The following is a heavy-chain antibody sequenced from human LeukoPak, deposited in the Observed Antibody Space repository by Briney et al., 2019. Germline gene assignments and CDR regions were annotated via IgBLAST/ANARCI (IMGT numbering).Heavy chain of an antibody. V-gene: IGHV4-59*08. J-gene: IGHJ4*02. D-gene: IGHD2-15*01. CDR2: IYYSGST. CDR1: GGSISSYY. Sequence: SETLSLTCTVPGGSISSYYWSWIRQPPGKGLEWIGYIYYSGSTNYNPSLKSRVTISVDTSKNQFSLKLSSVTAADTAVYYCVSSPRYCSGGSCPYYFDYWGQGTLVTVSS. CDR3: VSSPRYCSGGSCPYYFDY.